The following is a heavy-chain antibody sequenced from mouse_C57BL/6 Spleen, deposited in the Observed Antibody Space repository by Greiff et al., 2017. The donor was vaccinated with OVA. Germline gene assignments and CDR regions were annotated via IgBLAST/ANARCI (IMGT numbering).Heavy chain of an antibody. CDR2: IDPSDSYT. D-gene: IGHD4-1*01. V-gene: IGHV1-69*01. CDR1: GYTFTSYW. Sequence: QVQLKQPGAELVMPGASVKLSCKASGYTFTSYWMHWVKQRPGQGLEWIGEIDPSDSYTNYNQKFKGKSTLTVDKSSSTAYMQLSSLTSEDSAVYYCARVANWDTWFAYWGQGTLVTVSA. J-gene: IGHJ3*01. CDR3: ARVANWDTWFAY.